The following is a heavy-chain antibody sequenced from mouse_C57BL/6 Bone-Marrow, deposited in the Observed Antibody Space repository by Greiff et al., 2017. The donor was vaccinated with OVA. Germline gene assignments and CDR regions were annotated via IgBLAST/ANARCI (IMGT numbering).Heavy chain of an antibody. J-gene: IGHJ2*01. CDR3: ARHRTTVVDFDY. V-gene: IGHV5-6*01. CDR1: GFTFSSYG. CDR2: ISSGGSYT. D-gene: IGHD1-1*01. Sequence: EVKLMESGGDLVKPGGSLKLSCAASGFTFSSYGMSWVRQTPDKRLEWVATISSGGSYTYYPDSVKGRFTISRDNAKNTLYLPMSSLKSEDTAMYYCARHRTTVVDFDYWGQGTTLTVSS.